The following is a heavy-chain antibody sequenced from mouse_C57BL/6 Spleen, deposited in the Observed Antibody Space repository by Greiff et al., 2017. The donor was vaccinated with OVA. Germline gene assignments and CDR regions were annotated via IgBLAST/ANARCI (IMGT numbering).Heavy chain of an antibody. D-gene: IGHD4-1*01. J-gene: IGHJ3*01. Sequence: VKLQQSGAELVRPGASAKLSCKASGYTFTDYYINWVKQRPGQGLEWIARIYPGSGNTYYNEKFKGKATLTAEKSSSTAYMQLSSLTSEDSAVYFCARLLGLPYWGQGTLVTVSA. CDR2: IYPGSGNT. CDR1: GYTFTDYY. CDR3: ARLLGLPY. V-gene: IGHV1-76*01.